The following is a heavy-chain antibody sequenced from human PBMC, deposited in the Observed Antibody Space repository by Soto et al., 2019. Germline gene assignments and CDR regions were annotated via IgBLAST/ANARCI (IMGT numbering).Heavy chain of an antibody. CDR2: ISAYNGNT. D-gene: IGHD3-10*01. Sequence: GASVKVSCKASGYPFTSYAMHWVRQAPGQRLEWMGWISAYNGNTNYAQKLQGRATMTTDTSTSTAYMELRSLRSDDTAVYYCAREVVRPNAFDIWGQGTMVTVSS. J-gene: IGHJ3*02. CDR1: GYPFTSYA. CDR3: AREVVRPNAFDI. V-gene: IGHV1-18*01.